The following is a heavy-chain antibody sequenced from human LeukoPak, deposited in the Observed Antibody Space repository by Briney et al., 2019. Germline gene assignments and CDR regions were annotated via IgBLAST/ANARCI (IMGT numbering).Heavy chain of an antibody. CDR3: ARDSYYGSGSYYNDGGLNYYYYYMDV. J-gene: IGHJ6*03. CDR1: GFSFSDYS. D-gene: IGHD3-10*01. V-gene: IGHV3-21*01. Sequence: GGSLRLSCVASGFSFSDYSMNWVRQAPGKGLEWVSSISSSGAYIYYADSVKGRFTISRDDAKNSLYLQMNSLRAEDTAVYYCARDSYYGSGSYYNDGGLNYYYYYMDVWGKGTTVTVSS. CDR2: ISSSGAYI.